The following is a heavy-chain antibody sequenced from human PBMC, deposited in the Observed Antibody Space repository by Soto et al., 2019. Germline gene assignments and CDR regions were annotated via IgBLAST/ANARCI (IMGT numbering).Heavy chain of an antibody. CDR3: ARMDGDYNYYGLDV. CDR2: FFSDVER. D-gene: IGHD3-10*01. V-gene: IGHV2-26*02. CDR1: GFSLSNGRMG. Sequence: QVTLKESGPVLVKPTETLTLTCTVSGFSLSNGRMGVSWTRQPPGKPLEWLAHFFSDVERSYSASMQSRLTLSTDTSGSQVVLTMTNMDPVDTATYFCARMDGDYNYYGLDVWGQGTTVTVSS. J-gene: IGHJ6*02.